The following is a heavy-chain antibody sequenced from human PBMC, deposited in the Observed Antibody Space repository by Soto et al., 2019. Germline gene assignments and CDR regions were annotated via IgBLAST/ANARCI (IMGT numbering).Heavy chain of an antibody. V-gene: IGHV3-23*01. CDR1: GFTFSSYA. D-gene: IGHD2-15*01. CDR3: AKGGGPRGYYGMDV. J-gene: IGHJ6*02. Sequence: PGGSLRLSCAASGFTFSSYAMNWVRQAPGKGLEWVSSFSGFGISSYYTDTLKGRFTISRDNSTNMLYLQMTSLIAEYRAVYYCAKGGGPRGYYGMDVWGQGTSVTVSS. CDR2: FSGFGISS.